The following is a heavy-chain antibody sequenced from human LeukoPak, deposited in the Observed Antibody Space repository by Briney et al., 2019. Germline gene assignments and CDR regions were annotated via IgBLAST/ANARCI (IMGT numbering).Heavy chain of an antibody. CDR2: IYYSGST. D-gene: IGHD3-22*01. Sequence: SETLSLTCAVYGGSFSGYYWSWIRQPPGKGLEWIGYIYYSGSTNYNPSLKSRVTISVDTSKNQFSLKLSSVTAADTAVYYCARGRPDYYDTNPFDYWGQGTLVTVSS. J-gene: IGHJ4*02. V-gene: IGHV4-59*01. CDR3: ARGRPDYYDTNPFDY. CDR1: GGSFSGYY.